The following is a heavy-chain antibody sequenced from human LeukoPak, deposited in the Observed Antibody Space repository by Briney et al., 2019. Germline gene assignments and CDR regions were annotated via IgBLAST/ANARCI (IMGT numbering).Heavy chain of an antibody. CDR1: GYTFTSYG. V-gene: IGHV1-18*01. D-gene: IGHD2-2*02. CDR3: ARGGAPLGYCSSTSCSTENWFDP. J-gene: IGHJ5*02. Sequence: GASVKVSCKASGYTFTSYGISWERQAPGQGLEWMGWISAYNGNTNYAQKLQGRVTMTTDTSTSTAYMELRSLRSDDTAVYYCARGGAPLGYCSSTSCSTENWFDPWGQGTLVTVSS. CDR2: ISAYNGNT.